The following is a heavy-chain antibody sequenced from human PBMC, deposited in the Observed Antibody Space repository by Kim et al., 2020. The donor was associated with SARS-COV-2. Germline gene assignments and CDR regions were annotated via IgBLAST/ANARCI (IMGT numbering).Heavy chain of an antibody. CDR3: ARGHSSDVEN. CDR2: FYHNGST. D-gene: IGHD6-19*01. CDR1: GYSISSGYY. Sequence: SETLSLTCSVSGYSISSGYYWGWIRQPPGKGLQWIGTFYHNGSTYYKPSLKSRVTISVDTSKNQFSLKLSSVTAADTAVYYCARGHSSDVENWGQGTLVTGSS. J-gene: IGHJ4*02. V-gene: IGHV4-38-2*02.